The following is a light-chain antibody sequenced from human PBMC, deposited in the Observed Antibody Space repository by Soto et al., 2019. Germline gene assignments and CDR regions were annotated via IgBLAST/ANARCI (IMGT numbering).Light chain of an antibody. J-gene: IGKJ1*01. Sequence: ILMMQSPATVSVSPGESSTLSCRASQNIYYNVAWYQQRPGQAPRLLIYRASTRATGVPARFSGSGSGTEFTLTISSLQPEDFTVYSCLQYHNLWAFGQGTKVDIK. CDR2: RAS. V-gene: IGKV3-15*01. CDR1: QNIYYN. CDR3: LQYHNLWA.